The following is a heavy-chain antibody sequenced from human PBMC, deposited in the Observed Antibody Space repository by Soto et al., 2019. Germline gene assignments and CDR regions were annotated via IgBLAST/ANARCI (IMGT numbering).Heavy chain of an antibody. J-gene: IGHJ3*02. D-gene: IGHD1-26*01. CDR3: TYHSPPTGFYSGSYSRDAFDI. CDR2: IRSKANSYAT. Sequence: GGSLRLSCAASGFTFSGSAMHWVRQASGKGLEWVGRIRSKANSYATAYAASVKGRFTISRDDSKNTAYLQMNSLKTEDTAVYYCTYHSPPTGFYSGSYSRDAFDIWGQGTMVTVSS. V-gene: IGHV3-73*01. CDR1: GFTFSGSA.